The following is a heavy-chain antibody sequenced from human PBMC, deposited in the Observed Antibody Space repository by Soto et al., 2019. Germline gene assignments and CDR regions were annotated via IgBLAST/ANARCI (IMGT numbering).Heavy chain of an antibody. CDR1: GFTVSNYV. D-gene: IGHD3-10*01. J-gene: IGHJ4*02. CDR3: ARDWIWFGAHPIDY. Sequence: QVQLVESGGGVVQPGGSLRLSCAASGFTVSNYVMHWVRQAPGKGLEWVAVISYDGSNKYYADSVKGRFTISRDNSKNTLYLQMNSLTTEDTAVYYCARDWIWFGAHPIDYWGQGTLVTVSS. V-gene: IGHV3-30*03. CDR2: ISYDGSNK.